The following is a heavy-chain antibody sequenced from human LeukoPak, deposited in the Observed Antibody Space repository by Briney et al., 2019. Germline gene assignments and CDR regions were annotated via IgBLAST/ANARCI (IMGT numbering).Heavy chain of an antibody. V-gene: IGHV3-48*01. CDR2: ISSSSSTI. CDR1: GFTFSSYN. J-gene: IGHJ4*02. D-gene: IGHD5-18*01. Sequence: GGSLRLSCAASGFTFSSYNMNWVRQAPGKGLEWISYISSSSSTIYYADSVKGRFTISRDNSKNTLYLQMNSLRAEDTAVYYCAKAARGYSYGYDAADYWGQGTLVTVSS. CDR3: AKAARGYSYGYDAADY.